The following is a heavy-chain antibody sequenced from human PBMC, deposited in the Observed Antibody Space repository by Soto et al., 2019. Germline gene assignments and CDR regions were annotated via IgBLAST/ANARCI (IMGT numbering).Heavy chain of an antibody. D-gene: IGHD6-13*01. CDR1: GYTFTGYY. J-gene: IGHJ6*02. Sequence: ASVKVSCKASGYTFTGYYMHWVRQAPGQGLEWMGWINPNSGGTNYAQKFQGWVTMTRDTSISTAYMEPSRLRSDDTAVYYCARDLIAAAGFLDYYYYYGMDVWGQGTTVTVSS. V-gene: IGHV1-2*04. CDR2: INPNSGGT. CDR3: ARDLIAAAGFLDYYYYYGMDV.